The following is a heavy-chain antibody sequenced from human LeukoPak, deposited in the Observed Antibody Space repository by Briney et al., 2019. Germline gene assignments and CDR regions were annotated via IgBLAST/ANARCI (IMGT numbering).Heavy chain of an antibody. V-gene: IGHV3-7*03. CDR2: IKQDGSDK. CDR3: ARGGMGSIYYYYGMDV. CDR1: VFTFSDCW. D-gene: IGHD5-24*01. J-gene: IGHJ6*02. Sequence: GGSLRLSCAASVFTFSDCWVTCVREAPGKGRECVANIKQDGSDKYYVYSVKGRFTISRDNAKNALYLQMNSLRAEDTAVYYCARGGMGSIYYYYGMDVWGQGTTVTVSS.